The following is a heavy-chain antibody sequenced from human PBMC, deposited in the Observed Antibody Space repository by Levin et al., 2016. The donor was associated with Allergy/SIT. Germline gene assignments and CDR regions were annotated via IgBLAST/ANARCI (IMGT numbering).Heavy chain of an antibody. J-gene: IGHJ4*02. Sequence: WVRQAPGQRLEWMGWINAGNAEKKYSEKFEGRLTLARDSSATTVYMELSGLKSEDTAVYYCARDIDGSGNVLFDYWGQGTLVTVSS. CDR2: INAGNAEK. V-gene: IGHV1-3*01. CDR3: ARDIDGSGNVLFDY. D-gene: IGHD3-10*01.